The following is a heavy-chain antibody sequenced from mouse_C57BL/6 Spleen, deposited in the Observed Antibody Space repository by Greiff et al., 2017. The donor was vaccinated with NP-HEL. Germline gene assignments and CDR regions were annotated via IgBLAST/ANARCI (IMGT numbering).Heavy chain of an antibody. CDR3: ARSQTNWLYFDV. D-gene: IGHD4-1*01. CDR2: FTMYSDDT. V-gene: IGHV1-49*01. CDR1: YFPFRACA. Sequence: LVESGAELVRPGSSVRLSCRDSYFPFRACAMPWVRQRPGHGLDWIGSFTMYSDDTEYSENFKGKATLTANTASSTAYMELSSLTSEDSAVYYCARSQTNWLYFDVWGTGTTVTVSS. J-gene: IGHJ1*03.